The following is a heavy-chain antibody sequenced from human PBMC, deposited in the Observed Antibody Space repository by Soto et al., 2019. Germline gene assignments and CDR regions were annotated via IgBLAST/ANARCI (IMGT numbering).Heavy chain of an antibody. CDR2: IYYSGST. Sequence: NPSETLSLTCTGSGGSISSSSYYWGWIRQPPGKGLEWIGSIYYSGSTYYNPSLKSRVTISVDTSKNQFSLKLSSVTAADTAVYYCARGGWYYDSSGAFDIWGQGTMVTVSS. CDR1: GGSISSSSYY. V-gene: IGHV4-39*01. CDR3: ARGGWYYDSSGAFDI. D-gene: IGHD3-22*01. J-gene: IGHJ3*02.